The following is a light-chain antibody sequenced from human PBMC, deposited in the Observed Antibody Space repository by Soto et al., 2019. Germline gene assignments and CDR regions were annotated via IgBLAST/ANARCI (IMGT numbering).Light chain of an antibody. J-gene: IGKJ1*01. CDR1: QSITNN. Sequence: EIVMTQSPASLSVSPGGRATLSCRASQSITNNLAWYQQKPGQAPRLLIYGASARATGIPARFSGSGSETEVTLTISSLQSEDSAVYYCQHYNNWPPWAFGQGTKVEIK. CDR2: GAS. CDR3: QHYNNWPPWA. V-gene: IGKV3-15*01.